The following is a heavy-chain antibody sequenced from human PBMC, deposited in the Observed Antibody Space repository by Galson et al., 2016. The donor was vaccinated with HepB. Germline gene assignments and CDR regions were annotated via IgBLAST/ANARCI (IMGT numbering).Heavy chain of an antibody. CDR1: GFTFSNFA. CDR2: IKQDGSEK. D-gene: IGHD5-24*01. J-gene: IGHJ4*02. CDR3: ARAIATSY. V-gene: IGHV3-7*03. Sequence: SLRLSCAASGFTFSNFAMSWVRQAPGKGLEWVANIKQDGSEKSYVDSVKGRFTISRDNAKNSLFLQMNSLRADDTAVYYCARAIATSYWGQGALVTVSS.